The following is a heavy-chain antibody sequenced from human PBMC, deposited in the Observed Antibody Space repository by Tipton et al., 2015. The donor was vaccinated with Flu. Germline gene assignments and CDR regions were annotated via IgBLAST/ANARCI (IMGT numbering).Heavy chain of an antibody. J-gene: IGHJ6*02. CDR1: GFTFSSYG. D-gene: IGHD1-26*01. Sequence: SLRLSCAASGFTFSSYGMHWVRQAPGKGLEWVAVISYDGSNKYYADSVKGRFTISRDHSKNTLYLQMNSLRAEDTAVYYCAKDPRSIVGAHYGMDVWGQGTTVTVSS. CDR3: AKDPRSIVGAHYGMDV. V-gene: IGHV3-30*18. CDR2: ISYDGSNK.